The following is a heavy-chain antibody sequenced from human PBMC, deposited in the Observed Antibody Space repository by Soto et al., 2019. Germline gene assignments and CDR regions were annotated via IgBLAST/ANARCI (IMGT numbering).Heavy chain of an antibody. V-gene: IGHV1-69*12. J-gene: IGHJ6*02. CDR3: ARHLGGNHYYYGMDV. Sequence: QVQLVQSGAEVKKPGSSVKVSCKASGGTFSSYAISWVRQAPGQGLEGMGGIIPIFGTADYAQKFQGRVTITADDFTSTAYMELSSLRSEDTAVYYCARHLGGNHYYYGMDVWGQGTTVTFSS. D-gene: IGHD3-16*01. CDR1: GGTFSSYA. CDR2: IIPIFGTA.